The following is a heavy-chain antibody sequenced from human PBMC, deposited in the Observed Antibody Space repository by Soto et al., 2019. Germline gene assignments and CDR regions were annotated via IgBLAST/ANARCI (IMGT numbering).Heavy chain of an antibody. CDR1: GGSISSGGYY. J-gene: IGHJ6*02. CDR3: ARDRGILTPMDV. D-gene: IGHD3-9*01. Sequence: SETLSLTCTVSGGSISSGGYYWSWIRQHPGKGLEWIGYIYYSGSTYYNPSLKSRVTISVDTSKNQFSLKLSSVTAADTAVYYCARDRGILTPMDVWGQGTTVTVSS. CDR2: IYYSGST. V-gene: IGHV4-31*03.